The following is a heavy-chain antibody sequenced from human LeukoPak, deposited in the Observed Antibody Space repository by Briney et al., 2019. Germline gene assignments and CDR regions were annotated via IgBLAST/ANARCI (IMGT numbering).Heavy chain of an antibody. J-gene: IGHJ6*02. V-gene: IGHV4-61*02. CDR3: ARDSGYCSGGSCYDYYGMDV. D-gene: IGHD2-15*01. CDR2: IYTSGST. Sequence: SETLSLTCTVSGGSISSGSYYWSWIRQPAGKGLEWIGRIYTSGSTNYNPSLKSRVTISVDTSKNQFSLKLSSVTAADTAVYYCARDSGYCSGGSCYDYYGMDVWGQGTTVTVSS. CDR1: GGSISSGSYY.